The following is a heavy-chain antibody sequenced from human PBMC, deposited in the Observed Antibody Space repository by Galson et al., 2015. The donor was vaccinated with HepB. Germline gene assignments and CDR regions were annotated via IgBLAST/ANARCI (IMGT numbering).Heavy chain of an antibody. CDR1: GVSITSSDYY. D-gene: IGHD3-22*01. V-gene: IGHV4-39*02. CDR2: VYYSGST. CDR3: ARETLDSGDSDSRGYYFDS. Sequence: SETLSLTCDVSGVSITSSDYYWAWIRQPPGKGLEWIGIVYYSGSTYKNPSLRSRLSISIDTSNNHFSLKLRSVTAADTAVYYCARETLDSGDSDSRGYYFDSWGQGTLVTVSS. J-gene: IGHJ4*02.